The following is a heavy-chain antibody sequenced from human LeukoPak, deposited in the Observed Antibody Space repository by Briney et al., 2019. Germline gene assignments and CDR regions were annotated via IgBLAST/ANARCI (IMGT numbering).Heavy chain of an antibody. V-gene: IGHV1-2*02. J-gene: IGHJ4*02. CDR1: GYTFTDYY. Sequence: GASVKVSCKASGYTFTDYYMGWVRRAPGQGLEWMGWINPNSGGTNYAQQFQGRVTMSRDTSNSTAYMELSRLRSDDTDVYYCARDGPRGDVDYWGQGTLVTVSS. CDR3: ARDGPRGDVDY. CDR2: INPNSGGT. D-gene: IGHD3-10*01.